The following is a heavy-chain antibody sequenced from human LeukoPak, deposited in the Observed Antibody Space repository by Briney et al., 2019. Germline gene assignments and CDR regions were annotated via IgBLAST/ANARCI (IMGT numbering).Heavy chain of an antibody. V-gene: IGHV4-59*12. CDR1: GGSISSYY. J-gene: IGHJ3*02. D-gene: IGHD2-15*01. Sequence: SETLSLTCTVSGGSISSYYWSWIRQPPGKGLEWIGYIYYSGSTNYNPSLKSRVTISVDTSKNQFSLKLSSVTAADTAMYYCARDDRYCSGGNCYSGFAFDIWGHGTMVTVSS. CDR2: IYYSGST. CDR3: ARDDRYCSGGNCYSGFAFDI.